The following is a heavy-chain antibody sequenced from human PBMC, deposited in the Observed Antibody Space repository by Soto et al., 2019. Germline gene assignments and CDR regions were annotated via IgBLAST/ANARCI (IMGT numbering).Heavy chain of an antibody. CDR3: ARRGYSYGTPIQPYYYYGMDV. J-gene: IGHJ6*02. V-gene: IGHV1-69*13. CDR2: IIPIFGTA. D-gene: IGHD5-18*01. Sequence: ASVKVSCKASGGTFSSYAISWVRQAPGQGLEWMGGIIPIFGTANYAQKFQGRVTITADESTSTAYMELSSLRSEDTAVYYCARRGYSYGTPIQPYYYYGMDVWGQGTTVTVSS. CDR1: GGTFSSYA.